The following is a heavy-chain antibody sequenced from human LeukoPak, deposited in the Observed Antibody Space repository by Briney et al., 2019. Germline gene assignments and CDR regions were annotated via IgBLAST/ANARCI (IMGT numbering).Heavy chain of an antibody. CDR3: ARGPGIAAAGESDY. CDR1: GGTFSSYA. J-gene: IGHJ4*02. CDR2: IIPILGIA. Sequence: GSSVKVSCKASGGTFSSYAISWVRQAPGQGLEWMGRIIPILGIANYAQKFQGRVTITADKSTSTAYMELSSLRSEDTAVYYCARGPGIAAAGESDYWGQGTLVTASS. V-gene: IGHV1-69*04. D-gene: IGHD6-13*01.